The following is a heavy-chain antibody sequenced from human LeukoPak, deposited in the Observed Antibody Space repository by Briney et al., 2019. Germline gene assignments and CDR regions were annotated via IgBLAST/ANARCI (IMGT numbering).Heavy chain of an antibody. V-gene: IGHV3-21*01. D-gene: IGHD5-12*01. CDR2: ISSSSSYI. J-gene: IGHJ4*02. CDR1: WFTFRCYS. Sequence: GALRLSCAGSWFTFRCYSLDWVRQAPGKGLEWVSSISSSSSYIYYADSVKGRFTISRDNAKNSLYLQMNSLRAEDTAVYYCARAVATEWDYWGQGTLVTVSS. CDR3: ARAVATEWDY.